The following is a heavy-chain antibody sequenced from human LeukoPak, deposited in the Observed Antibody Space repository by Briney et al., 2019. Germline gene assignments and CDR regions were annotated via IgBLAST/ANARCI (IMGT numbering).Heavy chain of an antibody. J-gene: IGHJ4*02. Sequence: PSETLSLTCTVSGYSISSGYYWGWIRQPPGKGLEWIGSIYHSGSTYYNPSLKSRVTISVDTSKNQFSLKLSSVTAADTAVYYCARVSYSGSYFLPANFDYWGQGTLVTVSS. CDR2: IYHSGST. CDR3: ARVSYSGSYFLPANFDY. D-gene: IGHD1-26*01. V-gene: IGHV4-38-2*02. CDR1: GYSISSGYY.